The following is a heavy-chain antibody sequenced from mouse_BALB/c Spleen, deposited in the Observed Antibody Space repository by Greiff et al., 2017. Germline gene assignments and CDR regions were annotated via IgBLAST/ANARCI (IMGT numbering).Heavy chain of an antibody. V-gene: IGHV2-9*02. J-gene: IGHJ4*01. CDR2: IWAGGST. CDR1: GFSLTSYG. Sequence: VKLVESGPGLVAPSQSLSITCTVSGFSLTSYGVHWVRQPPGKGLEWLGVIWAGGSTNYNSALMSRLSISKDNSKSQVFLKMNSLQTDDTAMYYCARDDYYAMDYWGQGTSVTVSS. CDR3: ARDDYYAMDY.